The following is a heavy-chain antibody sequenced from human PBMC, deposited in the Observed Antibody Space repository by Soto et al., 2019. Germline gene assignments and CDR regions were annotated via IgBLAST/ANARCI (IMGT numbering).Heavy chain of an antibody. Sequence: EVQLLESGGGLVQPGGSLRLSCAASGFTFSSYAMSWVRQAPGKGLEWVSAISGSGGSTYYADSVKGRFTISRDNSKNTLYLQMNSLRAEDTAVYYCAKDLSGLSTKRRTVITFDAFDIWGQGTMVTVSS. CDR2: ISGSGGST. CDR3: AKDLSGLSTKRRTVITFDAFDI. V-gene: IGHV3-23*01. J-gene: IGHJ3*02. D-gene: IGHD3-16*01. CDR1: GFTFSSYA.